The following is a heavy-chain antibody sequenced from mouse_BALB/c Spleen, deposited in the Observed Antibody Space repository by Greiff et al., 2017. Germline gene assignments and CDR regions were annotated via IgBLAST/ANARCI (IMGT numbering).Heavy chain of an antibody. V-gene: IGHV5-17*02. Sequence: DVKLVESGGGLVQPGGSRKLSCAASGFTFSSFGMHWVRQAPEKGLEWVAYISSGSSTIYYADTVKGRFTISRDNPKNTLFLQMTSLRSEDTAMYYCARSVPLLRYFDYWGQGTTLTVSS. D-gene: IGHD1-1*01. CDR3: ARSVPLLRYFDY. CDR2: ISSGSSTI. J-gene: IGHJ2*01. CDR1: GFTFSSFG.